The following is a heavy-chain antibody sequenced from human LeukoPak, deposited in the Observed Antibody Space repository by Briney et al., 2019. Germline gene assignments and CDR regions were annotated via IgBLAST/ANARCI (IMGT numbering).Heavy chain of an antibody. J-gene: IGHJ5*02. CDR2: IKQDGSEK. CDR3: AKGPYSSSWHNNWFDP. CDR1: GFTFSSYW. V-gene: IGHV3-7*03. D-gene: IGHD6-13*01. Sequence: PGGSLRLSCAASGFTFSSYWMSWVRQAPGRGLEWVANIKQDGSEKYYVDSVKGRFTISRDNSKNTLCLQMNSLRAEDTAVYYCAKGPYSSSWHNNWFDPWGQGTLVTVSS.